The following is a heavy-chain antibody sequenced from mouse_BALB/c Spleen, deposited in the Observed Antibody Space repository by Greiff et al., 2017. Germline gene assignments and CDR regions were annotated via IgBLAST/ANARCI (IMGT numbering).Heavy chain of an antibody. D-gene: IGHD1-1*01. V-gene: IGHV10-3*03. CDR2: IRSKSNNYAT. J-gene: IGHJ4*01. CDR3: VREDYYGSSYAMDY. CDR1: GFTFNTYA. Sequence: EVQLVESGGGLVQPKGSLKLSCAASGFTFNTYAMHWVCQAPGKGLEWVARIRSKSNNYATYYADSVKDRFTISRDDSQSMLYLQMNNLKTEDTAMYYCVREDYYGSSYAMDYWGQGTSVTVSS.